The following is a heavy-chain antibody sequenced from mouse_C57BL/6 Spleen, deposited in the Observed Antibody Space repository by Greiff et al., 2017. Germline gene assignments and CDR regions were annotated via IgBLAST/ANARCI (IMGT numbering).Heavy chain of an antibody. CDR2: IYPGSGST. CDR3: ARKGGDYDAWFAY. J-gene: IGHJ3*01. V-gene: IGHV1-55*01. D-gene: IGHD2-4*01. Sequence: QVQLQQPGAELVKPGASVKMSCKASGYTFTSYWITWVKQRPGQGLEWIGDIYPGSGSTNYNEKFKSKATLTVDTSSSTAYMQLSSLTSEDSAVYYCARKGGDYDAWFAYWGQETLVTVSA. CDR1: GYTFTSYW.